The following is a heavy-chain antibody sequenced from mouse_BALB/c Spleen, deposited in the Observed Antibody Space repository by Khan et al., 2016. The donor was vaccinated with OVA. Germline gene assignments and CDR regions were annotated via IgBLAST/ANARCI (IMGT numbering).Heavy chain of an antibody. CDR3: ARIPTFITTALDY. Sequence: EVQLQESGGGLVQPGGSLKLSCAASGFTFSSNAMSWVRQTPEKRLEWVAYITNGGGNTYYPHTVKGRFTISRDNAKNTLYLQMSSLKSEDTAMYYCARIPTFITTALDYWGQGTSVTGSS. CDR2: ITNGGGNT. J-gene: IGHJ4*01. D-gene: IGHD1-2*01. CDR1: GFTFSSNA. V-gene: IGHV5-12-2*01.